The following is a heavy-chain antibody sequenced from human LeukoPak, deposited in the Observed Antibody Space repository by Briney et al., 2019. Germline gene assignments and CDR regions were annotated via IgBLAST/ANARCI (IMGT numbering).Heavy chain of an antibody. CDR3: AREADSGTHGDY. CDR2: IIPILDLA. V-gene: IGHV1-69*04. Sequence: SVKVSCKASGGTFSSYAISWVRQAPGQGLEWMGRIIPILDLANYAQKFQGRVTITADKSTITAYMELTSLRHGDTAVYYCAREADSGTHGDYWGQGTLVTVSS. J-gene: IGHJ4*02. CDR1: GGTFSSYA. D-gene: IGHD1-26*01.